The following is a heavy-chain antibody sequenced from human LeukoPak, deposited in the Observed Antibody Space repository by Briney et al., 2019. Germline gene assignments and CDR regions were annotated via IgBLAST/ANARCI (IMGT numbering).Heavy chain of an antibody. CDR2: ISSSSSYT. V-gene: IGHV3-11*06. J-gene: IGHJ4*02. CDR3: ARAGYSSSRYVHSIFDY. CDR1: GFTFSDYY. Sequence: GGSLRLSCAASGFTFSDYYMSWIRQAPGKGLEWVSYISSSSSYTNYADSVKGRFTISRDNAKNSLYLQMNSLRAEDTAVYYCARAGYSSSRYVHSIFDYWGQGTLVTVSS. D-gene: IGHD6-13*01.